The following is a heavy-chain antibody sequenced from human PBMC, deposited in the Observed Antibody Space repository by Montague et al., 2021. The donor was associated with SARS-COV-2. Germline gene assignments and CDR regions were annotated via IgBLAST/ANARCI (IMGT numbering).Heavy chain of an antibody. Sequence: SETLSLTCAVYGGSFSGYYWSWIRPPPGKGLEWIGEINHSGSTNYNPSLKGRVTISVDTSKNQFSLKLSSVTAADTAVYYCARGSWHIVVVTAIRDGYYGMDVWGQGTTVTVSS. J-gene: IGHJ6*02. V-gene: IGHV4-34*01. CDR1: GGSFSGYY. D-gene: IGHD2-21*02. CDR2: INHSGST. CDR3: ARGSWHIVVVTAIRDGYYGMDV.